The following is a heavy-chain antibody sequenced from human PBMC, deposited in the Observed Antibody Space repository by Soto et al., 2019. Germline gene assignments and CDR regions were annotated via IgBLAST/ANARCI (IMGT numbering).Heavy chain of an antibody. D-gene: IGHD4-17*01. J-gene: IGHJ6*02. CDR1: GFTFDDFA. V-gene: IGHV3-43D*04. CDR3: AKGATVTTHYQYYGMAV. Sequence: EVQLVESGEAVVQPGGSLRLSSAASGFTFDDFAMCWVREVPGKGLEWISLVNWDGDTTFYADSVKGRFIISRDNSKNSVYLQMNSLRSEDSAMYYCAKGATVTTHYQYYGMAVWGQGTTVTVSS. CDR2: VNWDGDTT.